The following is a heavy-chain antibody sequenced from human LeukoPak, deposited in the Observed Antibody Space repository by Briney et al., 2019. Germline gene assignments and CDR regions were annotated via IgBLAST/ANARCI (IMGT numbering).Heavy chain of an antibody. V-gene: IGHV1-24*01. J-gene: IGHJ4*02. CDR3: ARVDSSSWHSVFDY. D-gene: IGHD6-13*01. CDR2: FDPEDGET. CDR1: GYTLTELS. Sequence: GASVKVSCKVSGYTLTELSMHWVRQAPGKGLEWMGGFDPEDGETIYAQKFQGRVTMTEDTSTDTAYMELSSPRSEDTAVYYCARVDSSSWHSVFDYWGQGTLVTVSS.